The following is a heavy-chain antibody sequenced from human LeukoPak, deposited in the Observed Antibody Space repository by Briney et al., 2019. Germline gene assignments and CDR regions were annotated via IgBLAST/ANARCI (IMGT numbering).Heavy chain of an antibody. CDR2: IYYSGST. Sequence: PGGSLRLSCAASGFTFSTYNMNWVRQPPGKGLEWIGSIYYSGSTYYNPSLKSRVTTSVDTSKNQFSLKLSSVTAADTAVYYCARESYGSRSYDYYYYYMDVWGKGTTVTVSS. V-gene: IGHV4-39*07. CDR1: GFTFSTYN. CDR3: ARESYGSRSYDYYYYYMDV. J-gene: IGHJ6*03. D-gene: IGHD3-10*01.